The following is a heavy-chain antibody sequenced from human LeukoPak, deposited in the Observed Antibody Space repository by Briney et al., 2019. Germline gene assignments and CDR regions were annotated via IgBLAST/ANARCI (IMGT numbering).Heavy chain of an antibody. J-gene: IGHJ6*02. CDR3: ARTRDYYGSGSYYGMDV. CDR2: IFSGGST. D-gene: IGHD3-10*01. Sequence: GGSLRLSCAASGFNVSRNYMSWVRQAPGKGLEWVSIIFSGGSTYYADSVKGRFTISRDNSKNTLYLQMNSLRAEDTAVYYCARTRDYYGSGSYYGMDVWGQGTTVTVSS. CDR1: GFNVSRNY. V-gene: IGHV3-53*05.